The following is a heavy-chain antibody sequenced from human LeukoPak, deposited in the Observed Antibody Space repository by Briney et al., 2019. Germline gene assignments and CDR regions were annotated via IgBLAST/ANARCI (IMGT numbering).Heavy chain of an antibody. CDR1: GFTFSGAW. CDR3: ARVSGPGMNEYFHL. V-gene: IGHV3-74*03. Sequence: PGGSLRLSCAASGFTFSGAWMHWVRQAPGKGLVWVSRINNDGTTTMYADSVKGRFTLSRDNAKNTLYLQMNGLRAEDTAVYYCARVSGPGMNEYFHLWGQGTLVTVSS. D-gene: IGHD3-10*01. J-gene: IGHJ1*01. CDR2: INNDGTTT.